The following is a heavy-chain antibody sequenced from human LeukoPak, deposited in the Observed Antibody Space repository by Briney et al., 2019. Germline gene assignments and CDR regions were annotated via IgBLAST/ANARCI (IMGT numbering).Heavy chain of an antibody. J-gene: IGHJ4*02. CDR3: ARFPHDYGDYVSPYYFDY. CDR2: IYHSGST. V-gene: IGHV4-30-2*01. CDR1: GGSISSGGYY. Sequence: SETLSLTCTVSGGSISSGGYYWSWIRQPPGKGLEWIGYIYHSGSTYYNPSLKSRVTISVDRSKNQFSLKLSSVTAADTAVYYCARFPHDYGDYVSPYYFDYWGQGTLVTVSS. D-gene: IGHD4-17*01.